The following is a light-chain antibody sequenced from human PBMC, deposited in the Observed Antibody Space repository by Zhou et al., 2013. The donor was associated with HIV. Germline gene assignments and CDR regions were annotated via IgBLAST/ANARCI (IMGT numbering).Light chain of an antibody. CDR2: RAS. CDR1: QSISIY. Sequence: DIQMTQSPSSLSASLGDRVTITCRASQSISIYLNWFQQEPGKAPKLLIYRASTLQSGVPSRFSGSGSGTDFTLTISSLQPEDFATYYCLQDYNYPWTFGQGTKVEIK. J-gene: IGKJ1*01. V-gene: IGKV1-39*01. CDR3: LQDYNYPWT.